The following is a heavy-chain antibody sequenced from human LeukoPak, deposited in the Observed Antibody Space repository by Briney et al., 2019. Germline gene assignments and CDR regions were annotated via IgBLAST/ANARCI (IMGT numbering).Heavy chain of an antibody. CDR1: GGTFSNYA. D-gene: IGHD2-2*01. CDR3: ARAGYCSSTSCHFDY. CDR2: IIPIFGTA. J-gene: IGHJ4*02. V-gene: IGHV1-69*05. Sequence: SVKVSCKASGGTFSNYAISWVRQAPGQGLEWMGGIIPIFGTANYAQKFQGGVTITTAESTSTAYMELSSLRSEDTAVYYCARAGYCSSTSCHFDYWGQGTLVTVSS.